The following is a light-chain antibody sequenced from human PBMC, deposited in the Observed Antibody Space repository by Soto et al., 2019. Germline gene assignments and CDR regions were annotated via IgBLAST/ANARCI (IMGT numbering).Light chain of an antibody. CDR3: HQYNNFPRT. V-gene: IGKV1-5*03. J-gene: IGKJ1*01. CDR1: QSINGW. Sequence: DIQLTHGRSTRSASVGDRVTITCRASQSINGWLAWYQQKPGQAPNLLIYKASTLESGVPSRFSGSGSGTEFTLTVSSLQPDDFATYYCHQYNNFPRTFGQGTKVDIK. CDR2: KAS.